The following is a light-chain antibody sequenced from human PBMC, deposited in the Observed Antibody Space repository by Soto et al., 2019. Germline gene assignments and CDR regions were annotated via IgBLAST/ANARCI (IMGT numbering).Light chain of an antibody. V-gene: IGLV2-14*03. J-gene: IGLJ1*01. Sequence: QSALTQSASVSGSPGQSIIISCTGTSSDVGSYNYVSWYQHHPGKAPKFMIYDVSNRPSGVSNRFSGSKSSNTASLNISGLQAEDEADYYCSSYTTSGTLVFGSGTKVTVL. CDR3: SSYTTSGTLV. CDR2: DVS. CDR1: SSDVGSYNY.